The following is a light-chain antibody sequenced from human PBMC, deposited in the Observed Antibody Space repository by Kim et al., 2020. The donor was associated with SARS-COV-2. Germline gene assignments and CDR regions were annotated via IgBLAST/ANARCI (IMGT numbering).Light chain of an antibody. Sequence: QSALTQPASVSGSPGQSITISCTGTSSDVGTYDLVSWYQLHPGKAPKFMIYEVTKRPSGVSHRFSGSKSGNTASLTISGLQAEDEADYYCCSYAGSSTFVFGIGTRSPS. CDR1: SSDVGTYDL. CDR3: CSYAGSSTFV. CDR2: EVT. V-gene: IGLV2-23*02. J-gene: IGLJ1*01.